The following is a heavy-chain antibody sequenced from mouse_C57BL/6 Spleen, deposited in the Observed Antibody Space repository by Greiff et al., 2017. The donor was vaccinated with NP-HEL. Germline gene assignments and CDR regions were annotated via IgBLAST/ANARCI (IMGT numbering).Heavy chain of an antibody. V-gene: IGHV1-59*01. J-gene: IGHJ3*01. Sequence: QVQLQQPGAELVRPGTSVKLSCKASGYTFTSYWMHWVKQRPGQGLEWIGVIDPSDSYTNYNQKFKGKATLTVDTSSSTAYMQLSSLTSEDSAVYYCARFELRGAYWGQGTLVTVSA. CDR1: GYTFTSYW. CDR2: IDPSDSYT. D-gene: IGHD3-1*01. CDR3: ARFELRGAY.